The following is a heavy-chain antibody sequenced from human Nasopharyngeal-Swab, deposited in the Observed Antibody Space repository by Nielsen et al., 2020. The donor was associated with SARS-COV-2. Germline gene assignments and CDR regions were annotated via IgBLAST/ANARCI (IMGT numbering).Heavy chain of an antibody. CDR3: ARDQGSSWYTYYYYYGMDV. V-gene: IGHV3-30-3*01. CDR2: ISYDGSKK. D-gene: IGHD6-13*01. Sequence: GEPLKISCAASGFTFSSYAMHWVRQAPGKGLEWVAVISYDGSKKYYADSVKGRFTISRDNSKNTLYLQMNSLRAEDTAVYYCARDQGSSWYTYYYYYGMDVWGQGTTVTVSS. CDR1: GFTFSSYA. J-gene: IGHJ6*02.